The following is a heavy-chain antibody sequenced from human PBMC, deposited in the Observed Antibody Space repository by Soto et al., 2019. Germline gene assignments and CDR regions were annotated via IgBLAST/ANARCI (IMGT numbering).Heavy chain of an antibody. CDR3: ATHGYCSSTSCNSYDAFDI. J-gene: IGHJ3*02. CDR2: ISYDGSNK. V-gene: IGHV3-30*03. D-gene: IGHD2-2*01. Sequence: QVQLVESGGGVVQPGRSLRLSCAASGFTFSSYGMHWVCQAPGKGLEWVAVISYDGSNKYYADSVKGRFTMSRDNSKNTLYLQRNSLRAEDTAVYYCATHGYCSSTSCNSYDAFDIWGQGSMVTVSS. CDR1: GFTFSSYG.